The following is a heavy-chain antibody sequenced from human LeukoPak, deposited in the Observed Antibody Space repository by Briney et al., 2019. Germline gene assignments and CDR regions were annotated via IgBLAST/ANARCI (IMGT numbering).Heavy chain of an antibody. CDR3: AKRGATSTSPLDY. D-gene: IGHD3-10*01. V-gene: IGHV3-23*01. CDR1: GFTFSNAW. J-gene: IGHJ4*02. Sequence: GGSLRLSCAASGFTFSNAWMSWVRQAPGKGLEWVSSITDTGGDKYYADSVKGRFTVSRDNSKNTLYLQMSSLRAEDTAVYYCAKRGATSTSPLDYWGQGALVTVSS. CDR2: ITDTGGDK.